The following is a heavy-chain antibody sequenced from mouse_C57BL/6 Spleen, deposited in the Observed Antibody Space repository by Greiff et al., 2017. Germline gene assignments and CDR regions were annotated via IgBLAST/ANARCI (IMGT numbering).Heavy chain of an antibody. CDR2: IDPSDSYT. CDR3: ARRVLHWYFDV. J-gene: IGHJ1*03. V-gene: IGHV1-50*01. D-gene: IGHD2-14*01. CDR1: GYTFTSYW. Sequence: QVQLQQPGAELVKPGASVKLSCKASGYTFTSYWMQWVKQRPGQGLEWIGEIDPSDSYTNYNQKFKGKATLTVDTSSSTAYMQLSSLTSEDAAVYYCARRVLHWYFDVWGTGTTVTVSS.